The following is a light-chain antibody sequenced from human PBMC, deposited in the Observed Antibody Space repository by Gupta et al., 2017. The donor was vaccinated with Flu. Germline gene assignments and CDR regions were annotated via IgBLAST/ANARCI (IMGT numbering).Light chain of an antibody. CDR3: QVWEGRTDDGV. V-gene: IGLV3-21*02. J-gene: IGLJ2*01. CDR2: EDK. CDR1: NIGTKG. Sequence: SYVLPQSPSVSVAPGQTARITCGGNNIGTKGVHWYQQRPGQAPVLVVYEDKRRPAGIPDRFSGSNSGNTATLTITRVEGGDEADYYCQVWEGRTDDGVFGGGTRLTVL.